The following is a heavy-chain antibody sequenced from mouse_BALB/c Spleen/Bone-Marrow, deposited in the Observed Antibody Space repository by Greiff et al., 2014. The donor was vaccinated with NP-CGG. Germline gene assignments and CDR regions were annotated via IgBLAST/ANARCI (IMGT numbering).Heavy chain of an antibody. V-gene: IGHV1-87*01. CDR1: GYTFTSYW. Sequence: QVQLQQSGAELARPVASVKLSCKASGYTFTSYWTQWVKQRPGQGLEWIGAIYPGDGDTRYTQKFKGKATLTADKSSSTAYMQLSSLASEDSAVYYCAKEGRGAYWGQGTLVTVSA. CDR3: AKEGRGAY. J-gene: IGHJ3*01. D-gene: IGHD3-3*01. CDR2: IYPGDGDT.